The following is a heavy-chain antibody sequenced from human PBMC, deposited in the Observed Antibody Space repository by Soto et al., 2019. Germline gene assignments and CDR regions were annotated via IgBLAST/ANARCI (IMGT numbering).Heavy chain of an antibody. CDR2: IYYTGTT. CDR1: GASSGSSGPY. D-gene: IGHD3-3*01. V-gene: IGHV4-31*03. J-gene: IGHJ4*02. CDR3: ARDFWSGYGYFDF. Sequence: SETLSLTCTVSGASSGSSGPYWSWIRQLPGKGLEWIGYIYYTGTTYYNPSLESRLSISMDTSNNQVSLKLTSVTAADTAVYYCARDFWSGYGYFDFWGQGTLVTVSS.